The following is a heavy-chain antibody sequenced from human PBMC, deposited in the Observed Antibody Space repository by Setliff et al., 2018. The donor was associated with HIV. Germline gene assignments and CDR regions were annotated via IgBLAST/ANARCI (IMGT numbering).Heavy chain of an antibody. CDR1: GFTFSSYN. J-gene: IGHJ6*02. D-gene: IGHD3-10*01. V-gene: IGHV3-21*06. CDR3: SRILSSRGIIEAYYYAMDV. Sequence: PGGSLSLSCAASGFTFSSYNMNWVRQAPGKGLEWVSSISSTSTYTYYADSLKGRFTTSRDNAKNSLYLQMNSLSAEDTAVYYCSRILSSRGIIEAYYYAMDVWGQGTTVTVSS. CDR2: ISSTSTYT.